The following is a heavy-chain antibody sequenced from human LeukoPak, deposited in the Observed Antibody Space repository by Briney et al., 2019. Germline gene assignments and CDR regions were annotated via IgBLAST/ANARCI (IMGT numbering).Heavy chain of an antibody. V-gene: IGHV4-59*08. Sequence: SETLSLTCSVSGASMSDHSWSWIRQPPGKGLEWIANIDDTGFTNDSPSLKSRVTSSIDTSKNQFSLKLSSVTAADTAVYYCARPLMSKSYYFDYWGQGTLVTVSS. CDR3: ARPLMSKSYYFDY. J-gene: IGHJ4*02. D-gene: IGHD2-8*01. CDR2: IDDTGFT. CDR1: GASMSDHS.